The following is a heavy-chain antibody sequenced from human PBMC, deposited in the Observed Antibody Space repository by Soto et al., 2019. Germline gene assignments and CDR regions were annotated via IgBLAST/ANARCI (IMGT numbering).Heavy chain of an antibody. D-gene: IGHD6-6*01. CDR2: INHSGST. CDR3: ARVGFRAARPKVLDY. J-gene: IGHJ4*02. V-gene: IGHV4-34*01. CDR1: GGSFSGYY. Sequence: SETLSPTCAVYGGSFSGYYWSWIRQPPGKGLEWIGEINHSGSTNYNPSLKSRVTISVDTSKNQFSLKLSSVTAAYTAVYYFARVGFRAARPKVLDYWGQGTLVTVSS.